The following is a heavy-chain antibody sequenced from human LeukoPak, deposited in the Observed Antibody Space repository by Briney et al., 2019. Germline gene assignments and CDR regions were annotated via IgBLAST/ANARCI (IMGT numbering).Heavy chain of an antibody. CDR3: ARAIGYCSGGSCWSGYYGMDV. Sequence: GGSLRLSCAASGFTFSSYWMHWVRQAPGQGLVWVSRINSDGSSTSYADSVKGRFTISRDNAKNTLYLQMNSLRAEDTAVYYCARAIGYCSGGSCWSGYYGMDVWGQGTTVTVSS. J-gene: IGHJ6*02. CDR1: GFTFSSYW. V-gene: IGHV3-74*01. CDR2: INSDGSST. D-gene: IGHD2-15*01.